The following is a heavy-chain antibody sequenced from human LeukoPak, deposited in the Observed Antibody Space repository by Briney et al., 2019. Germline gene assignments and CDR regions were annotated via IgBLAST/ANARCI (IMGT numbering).Heavy chain of an antibody. CDR3: ARDRPTGASRVFVVQ. Sequence: GGSLRLSCTASRFTFSNHAMTWVRQAPGKGLEWVSSMSSGGTYIYYADSVRGRFTISRDNAKNSLYLVMNSLRAEDTATYYCARDRPTGASRVFVVQWGQGTLVTVSS. D-gene: IGHD2-15*01. V-gene: IGHV3-21*01. CDR1: RFTFSNHA. CDR2: MSSGGTYI. J-gene: IGHJ4*02.